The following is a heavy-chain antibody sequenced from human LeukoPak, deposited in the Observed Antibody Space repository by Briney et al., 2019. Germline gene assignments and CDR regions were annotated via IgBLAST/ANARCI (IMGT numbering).Heavy chain of an antibody. CDR3: ARRAGGYSHPYDY. Sequence: PGGSLRLSCAASGFTFSSYALSWVRQAPGKGLEWVSAISGSGGSTYYADSVKGRFTISRDNSKNTSYLQMNSLRAEDTAVYYCARRAGGYSHPYDYWGQGILVTVSS. V-gene: IGHV3-23*01. D-gene: IGHD4-23*01. J-gene: IGHJ4*02. CDR1: GFTFSSYA. CDR2: ISGSGGST.